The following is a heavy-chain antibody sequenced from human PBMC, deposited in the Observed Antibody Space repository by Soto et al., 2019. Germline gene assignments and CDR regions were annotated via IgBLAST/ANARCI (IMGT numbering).Heavy chain of an antibody. D-gene: IGHD3-22*01. Sequence: GESLKISCAASGFTFSSYAMSWVRQAPGKGLEWVSAISGSGGSTYYADSVKGRFTISRDNSKNTLYLQMNSLRAEDTAVYYCAKADPDYYDSSGYDFDYWGQGTLVTVSS. CDR2: ISGSGGST. J-gene: IGHJ4*02. V-gene: IGHV3-23*01. CDR1: GFTFSSYA. CDR3: AKADPDYYDSSGYDFDY.